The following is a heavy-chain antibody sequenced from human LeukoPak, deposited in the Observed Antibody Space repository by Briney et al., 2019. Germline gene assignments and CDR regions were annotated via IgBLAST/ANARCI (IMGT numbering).Heavy chain of an antibody. Sequence: GGSLRLSCAASGFTFSSYSMNWVRQAPGKGLEWVSSIGSSSSYIYYADSVKGRFTISRDNAKNSLYLQMNSLRAEDTAVYYCARVLTGTTYYFDYWGQGTLVTVSS. CDR1: GFTFSSYS. CDR3: ARVLTGTTYYFDY. CDR2: IGSSSSYI. J-gene: IGHJ4*02. V-gene: IGHV3-21*01. D-gene: IGHD1-20*01.